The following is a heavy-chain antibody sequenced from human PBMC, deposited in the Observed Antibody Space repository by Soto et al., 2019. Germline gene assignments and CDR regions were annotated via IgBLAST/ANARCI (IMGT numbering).Heavy chain of an antibody. CDR2: IYYSGST. D-gene: IGHD6-13*01. CDR1: GGSISSSSYY. V-gene: IGHV4-39*01. Sequence: QVQLQESGPGLVKPSETLSLTCTVSGGSISSSSYYWGWIRQPPGKGLEWIGSIYYSGSTYYNPSLKNRVTISVDTSKNQFSVKLSSVTAADTAVYYCARRLFSSTWPSYFDYWGQGTLVTVSS. CDR3: ARRLFSSTWPSYFDY. J-gene: IGHJ4*03.